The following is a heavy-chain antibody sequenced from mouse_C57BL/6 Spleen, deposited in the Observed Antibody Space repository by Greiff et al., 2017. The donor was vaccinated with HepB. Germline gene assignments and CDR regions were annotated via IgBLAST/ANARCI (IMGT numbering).Heavy chain of an antibody. CDR2: IYPRSGNT. Sequence: QVQLKESGAELARPGASVKLSCKASGYTFTSYGISWVKQRTGQGLEWIGEIYPRSGNTYYNEKFKGKATLTADKSSSTAYMELRSLTSEDAAVYFCAREKSYGSSSLFDYWGQGTTLTVSS. CDR3: AREKSYGSSSLFDY. D-gene: IGHD1-1*01. CDR1: GYTFTSYG. J-gene: IGHJ2*01. V-gene: IGHV1-81*01.